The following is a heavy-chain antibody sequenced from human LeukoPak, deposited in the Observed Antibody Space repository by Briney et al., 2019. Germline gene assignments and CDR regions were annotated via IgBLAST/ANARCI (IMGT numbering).Heavy chain of an antibody. J-gene: IGHJ4*02. V-gene: IGHV3-30-3*01. CDR1: GFTLTIFP. CDR3: ARAPPPIVAMEFDY. Sequence: AASGFTLTIFPLHRVPHTPRTDLDSDAVISYDVSNNYYADSVKGRFTISRDNSKITMYLQMNSLRAQDTAVYYCARAPPPIVAMEFDYWGQGTLVTVSS. D-gene: IGHD5-12*01. CDR2: ISYDVSNN.